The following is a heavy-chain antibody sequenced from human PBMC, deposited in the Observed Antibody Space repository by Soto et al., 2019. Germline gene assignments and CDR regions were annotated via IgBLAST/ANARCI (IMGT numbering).Heavy chain of an antibody. CDR2: IDLSGAAT. Sequence: EVQLLESGGGLVQPGGSLRLSCTVSGLTFSNYAMTWVRQAPGKGLEWVSAIDLSGAATYYADSVKGRFTISRDNSKNTVYLKMNSMRDEDTAVYYCPVWYGGHYDYYCYGMDVWGQGPTVTDS. CDR3: PVWYGGHYDYYCYGMDV. D-gene: IGHD3-3*01. V-gene: IGHV3-23*01. J-gene: IGHJ6*02. CDR1: GLTFSNYA.